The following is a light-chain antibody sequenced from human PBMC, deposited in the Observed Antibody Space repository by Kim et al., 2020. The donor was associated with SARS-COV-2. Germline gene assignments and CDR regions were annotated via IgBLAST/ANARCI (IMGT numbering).Light chain of an antibody. Sequence: APGEPATITCGGNNIGRKTVPWYQQRPGQAPVLVIFYDAGRPSGIPERFSGSNTGNTATLTITRVEAGDEADYYCQLWDSDTDHVVFGGGTQLTVL. J-gene: IGLJ2*01. CDR2: YDA. CDR1: NIGRKT. V-gene: IGLV3-21*01. CDR3: QLWDSDTDHVV.